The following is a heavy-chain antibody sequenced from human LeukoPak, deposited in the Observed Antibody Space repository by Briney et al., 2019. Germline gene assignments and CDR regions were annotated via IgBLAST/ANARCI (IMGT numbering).Heavy chain of an antibody. J-gene: IGHJ1*01. CDR1: GFNFSNSR. D-gene: IGHD3-22*01. CDR2: IYIDGSTP. CDR3: GSMGLYDSDPHYTEY. V-gene: IGHV3-74*01. Sequence: GPLRLSCVSSGFNFSNSRMHGVRKVPGKELVWFSLIYIDGSTPNYAAAVRGRFTTSRDPDNSTSYHRMNRLRANAPVVYFRGSMGLYDSDPHYTEYWGQGTLVSVAS.